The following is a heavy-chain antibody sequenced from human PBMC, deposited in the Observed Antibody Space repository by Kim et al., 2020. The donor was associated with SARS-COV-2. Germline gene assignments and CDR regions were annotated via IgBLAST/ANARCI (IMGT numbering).Heavy chain of an antibody. CDR3: ALGPYGDRPFDY. J-gene: IGHJ4*02. Sequence: RYSPSFQGQVTISADKSISTAYLQWSSLKASDTAMYYCALGPYGDRPFDYWGQGTLVTVSS. D-gene: IGHD4-17*01. V-gene: IGHV5-51*01.